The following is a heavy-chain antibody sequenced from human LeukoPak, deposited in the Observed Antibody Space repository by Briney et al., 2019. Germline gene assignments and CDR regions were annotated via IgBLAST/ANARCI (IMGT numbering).Heavy chain of an antibody. CDR3: ARYDDYVTEYFDL. D-gene: IGHD4-17*01. Sequence: PSETLSPTCTVSGGSINNYYWSWIRQPAGKGLEWIGYIYYSGSTNYNPSLKNRVTISVDTSKNQFSLKLSSVTAADTAVYYCARYDDYVTEYFDLWGRGTLVTVSS. V-gene: IGHV4-59*01. CDR2: IYYSGST. CDR1: GGSINNYY. J-gene: IGHJ2*01.